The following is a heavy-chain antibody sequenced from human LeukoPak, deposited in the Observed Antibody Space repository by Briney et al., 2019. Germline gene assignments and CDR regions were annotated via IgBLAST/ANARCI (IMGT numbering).Heavy chain of an antibody. V-gene: IGHV4-34*01. Sequence: PSETLSLTCAVYGGSFTNYYWSWIRQPPGKGLEWTGEINHNGSTNYNPSLKSRVTISVDTSKNQFSLKLSSVTAADTAVYYCAADSGMEFDYWGQGTLVTVSS. J-gene: IGHJ4*02. CDR3: AADSGMEFDY. CDR1: GGSFTNYY. D-gene: IGHD3-10*01. CDR2: INHNGST.